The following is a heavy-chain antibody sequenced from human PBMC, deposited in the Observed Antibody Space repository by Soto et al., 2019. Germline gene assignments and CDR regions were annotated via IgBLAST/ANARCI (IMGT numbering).Heavy chain of an antibody. J-gene: IGHJ4*02. CDR2: IYYSGST. D-gene: IGHD3-9*01. CDR3: ARVELRYFDWFGVPAYYFDY. CDR1: GGSISSYY. V-gene: IGHV4-59*01. Sequence: PSETLSLTCTVSGGSISSYYWSWIRQPPGKGLEWIGYIYYSGSTNYNPSLKSRVTISVDTSKNQFSLKLSSVTAADTAVYYCARVELRYFDWFGVPAYYFDYWGQGTLVTVSS.